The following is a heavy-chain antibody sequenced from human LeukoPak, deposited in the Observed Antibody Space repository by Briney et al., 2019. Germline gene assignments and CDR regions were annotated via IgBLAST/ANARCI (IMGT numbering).Heavy chain of an antibody. Sequence: ASVKVSCKASGYTFTSYGISWVRQAPGQGLEWMGWISAYNGNTNYAQKLQGRVTMTTDTSTSTAYMELRSLRSDDTAVFYCARSLYSSGTYFFGFWGQGTLVTVSS. CDR1: GYTFTSYG. CDR2: ISAYNGNT. D-gene: IGHD3-22*01. V-gene: IGHV1-18*01. J-gene: IGHJ4*02. CDR3: ARSLYSSGTYFFGF.